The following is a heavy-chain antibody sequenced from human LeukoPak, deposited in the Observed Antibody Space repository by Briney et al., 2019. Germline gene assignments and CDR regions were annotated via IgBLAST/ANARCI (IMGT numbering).Heavy chain of an antibody. V-gene: IGHV4-39*07. Sequence: SETLSLTCTVSSGSISSSSYYWGWIRQPPGKGLEWIGEINHSGTTNYNPSLASRVTVSVDTSKNQFSLNLTSVTAADTAVYFCARGIVYGSGSYYKAYYFDSWGQGTLVTVSS. CDR1: SGSISSSSYY. CDR2: INHSGTT. D-gene: IGHD3-10*01. CDR3: ARGIVYGSGSYYKAYYFDS. J-gene: IGHJ4*02.